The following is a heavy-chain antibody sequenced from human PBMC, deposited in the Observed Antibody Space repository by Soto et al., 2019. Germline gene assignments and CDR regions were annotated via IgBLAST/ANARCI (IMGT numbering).Heavy chain of an antibody. CDR3: TTRTEAVGFGSD. CDR1: GLTFTSAS. V-gene: IGHV3-15*07. D-gene: IGHD6-13*01. J-gene: IGHJ4*01. Sequence: EVQLVESGGGLVEPGGSLRLSCAASGLTFTSASMNWVRQAPGKGLEWVGQIKTKGDGGATAYAAPVKGRFTVSRDDSINMLFLQMTSMKADDKAVYYCTTRTEAVGFGSDWGHGTLVTVSS. CDR2: IKTKGDGGAT.